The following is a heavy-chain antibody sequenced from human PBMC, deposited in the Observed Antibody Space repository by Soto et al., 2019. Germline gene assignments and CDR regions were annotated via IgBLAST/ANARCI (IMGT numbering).Heavy chain of an antibody. CDR3: ARGIAAAGTTISSYYGMDV. D-gene: IGHD6-13*01. J-gene: IGHJ6*02. CDR2: IIPISGTA. V-gene: IGHV1-69*06. Sequence: QVQLVQSGAEVKKPGSSVKVSCKASGGTFSSYAISWVRQAPGQGLEWMGGIIPISGTANYAQKFQGRVTITADKSTSTAYMELSSLRSEDTAVYYCARGIAAAGTTISSYYGMDVWGQGTTVTVSS. CDR1: GGTFSSYA.